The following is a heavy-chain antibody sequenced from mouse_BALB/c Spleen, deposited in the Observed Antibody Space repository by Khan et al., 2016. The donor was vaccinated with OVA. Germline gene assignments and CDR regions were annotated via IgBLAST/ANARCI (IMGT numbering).Heavy chain of an antibody. CDR3: ARQHGYDEGSAMDF. J-gene: IGHJ4*01. Sequence: EVELVESGGDLVKPGGSLKLSCAASGFTFSSYGMSWVRQTPDKRLEWVAAISSGGTYTYSPDSLKARITISRDNAKNTLTLQMLSLKYEDTAIYDSARQHGYDEGSAMDFWGQGTSVTVSS. D-gene: IGHD2-2*01. CDR1: GFTFSSYG. V-gene: IGHV5-6*01. CDR2: ISSGGTYT.